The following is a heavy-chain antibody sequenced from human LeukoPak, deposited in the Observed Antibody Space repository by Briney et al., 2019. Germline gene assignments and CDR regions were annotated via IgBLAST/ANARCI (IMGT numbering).Heavy chain of an antibody. Sequence: SGGSLRLSCTASGFSFSGYTMNWIRQAPGKGLEWVSSIGRSSNSIYDADSVKGRFTISRDNAKNSLYLQMNSLRAEDTAVYYCARDRSVRGAHYGMDVWGQGTTVTVSS. CDR2: IGRSSNSI. V-gene: IGHV3-21*01. D-gene: IGHD3-10*01. CDR3: ARDRSVRGAHYGMDV. CDR1: GFSFSGYT. J-gene: IGHJ6*02.